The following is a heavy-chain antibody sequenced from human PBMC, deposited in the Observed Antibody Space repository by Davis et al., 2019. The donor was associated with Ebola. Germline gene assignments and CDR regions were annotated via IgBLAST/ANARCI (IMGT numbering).Heavy chain of an antibody. CDR3: TTVVSSGWSQLNFQH. J-gene: IGHJ1*01. D-gene: IGHD6-19*01. Sequence: GESLKISCAASGFTFSSYWMSWVRQAPGKGLEWVGRIKSKTDGGTTDYAAPVKGRFTISRDDSKNTLYLQMNSLKTEDTAVYYCTTVVSSGWSQLNFQHWGQGTLVTVSS. V-gene: IGHV3-15*05. CDR1: GFTFSSYW. CDR2: IKSKTDGGTT.